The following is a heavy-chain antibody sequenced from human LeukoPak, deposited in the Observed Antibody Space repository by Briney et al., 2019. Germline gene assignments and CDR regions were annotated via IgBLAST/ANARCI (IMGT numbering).Heavy chain of an antibody. V-gene: IGHV4-4*07. CDR1: GGSISSYY. CDR2: IYTSGST. CDR3: AGEELWWSQFDY. Sequence: SETLSLTCTVSGGSISSYYWSWIRQPPGKGLEWIGRIYTSGSTNYNPSLKSRVTMSVDTSKNQFSLKLSSVTAADTAVYYCAGEELWWSQFDYWGQGTLVTVSS. D-gene: IGHD5-18*01. J-gene: IGHJ4*02.